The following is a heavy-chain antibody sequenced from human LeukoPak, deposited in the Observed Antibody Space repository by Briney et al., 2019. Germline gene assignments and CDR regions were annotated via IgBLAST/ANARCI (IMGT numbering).Heavy chain of an antibody. CDR1: GYTFTSYY. CDR3: ARAETVTYYYSPEDY. J-gene: IGHJ4*02. D-gene: IGHD3-10*01. Sequence: ASVKVSCKASGYTFTSYYMHWVRQAPGQGLEWMGIINPSGGSTSYVQKFQGRVTMTRDTSTSTVYMELSSLRSEDTAVYYCARAETVTYYYSPEDYWGQGTLVTVSS. V-gene: IGHV1-46*01. CDR2: INPSGGST.